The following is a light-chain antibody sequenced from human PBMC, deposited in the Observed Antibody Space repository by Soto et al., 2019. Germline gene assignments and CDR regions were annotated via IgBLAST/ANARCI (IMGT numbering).Light chain of an antibody. V-gene: IGKV3-15*01. CDR1: QSVSSN. J-gene: IGKJ1*01. CDR3: QQYNNWPPTWT. Sequence: EIVMTQSPATLSVSPGERATLSCRASQSVSSNLAWYQQKPGHAPRLLIYGASTRATGIPARFSGSGSGTEFTLTISSLQSEDFEVYYCQQYNNWPPTWTFGQGTKVEIK. CDR2: GAS.